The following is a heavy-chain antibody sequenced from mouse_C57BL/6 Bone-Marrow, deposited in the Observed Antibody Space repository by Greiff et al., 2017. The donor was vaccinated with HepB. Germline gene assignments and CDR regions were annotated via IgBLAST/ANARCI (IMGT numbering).Heavy chain of an antibody. CDR3: ARHGGIYFFGSSYEAWFAY. CDR2: FYPGSGSI. D-gene: IGHD1-1*01. Sequence: QVQLQQSGAELVKPGASVKLSCKASGYTFTEYTIHWVKQRSGQGLEWIGWFYPGSGSIKYNEKFKDKATLTADKSYSTGYMELSRLTSEDSAVYFCARHGGIYFFGSSYEAWFAYWGQGTLVTVSA. CDR1: GYTFTEYT. V-gene: IGHV1-62-2*01. J-gene: IGHJ3*01.